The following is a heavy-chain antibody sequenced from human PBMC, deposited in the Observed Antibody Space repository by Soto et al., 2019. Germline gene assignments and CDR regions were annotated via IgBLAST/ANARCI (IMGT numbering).Heavy chain of an antibody. D-gene: IGHD1-26*01. CDR1: GFTFSTYG. J-gene: IGHJ4*02. Sequence: QVQLVDSGGGVVQPGRSLRLSCAASGFTFSTYGMHWVRQAPGKGLEWVAIISYDGSVTYFGDSVRGRFTISRDDSQHTLFLQMSSLRPEDTAVYYCAKPSEPFRAPYYFDSWGQGTLVTVSS. V-gene: IGHV3-30*18. CDR3: AKPSEPFRAPYYFDS. CDR2: ISYDGSVT.